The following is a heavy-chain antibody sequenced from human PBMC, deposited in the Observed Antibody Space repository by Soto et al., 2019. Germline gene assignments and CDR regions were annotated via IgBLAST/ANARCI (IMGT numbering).Heavy chain of an antibody. D-gene: IGHD2-2*02. Sequence: ASVPDTFKASGFIFTNYYIHWVRQPPCQRREWMGIIKPWGGGTTYAQKFQGRVTMTRETSTSTVYMELSSLMSEDTAVYYCARDRKYCSNTNCYTFLGPDPWGQGMLVTVSS. CDR3: ARDRKYCSNTNCYTFLGPDP. CDR1: GFIFTNYY. V-gene: IGHV1-46*01. CDR2: IKPWGGGT. J-gene: IGHJ5*02.